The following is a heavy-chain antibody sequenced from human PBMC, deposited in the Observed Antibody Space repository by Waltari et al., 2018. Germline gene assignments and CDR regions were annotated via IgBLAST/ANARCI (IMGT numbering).Heavy chain of an antibody. Sequence: VQPQQWGAGLLKPSETLSLTCAVYGGSFSGYYWSWIRQPPGKGLEWIGEINHSGSTNYNPSLKSRVTISVDTSKNQFSLKLSSVTAADTAVYYCARVGRPTVVPAAMIFRHLANWFDPWGQGTLVTVSS. V-gene: IGHV4-34*01. CDR1: GGSFSGYY. D-gene: IGHD2-2*01. J-gene: IGHJ5*02. CDR3: ARVGRPTVVPAAMIFRHLANWFDP. CDR2: INHSGST.